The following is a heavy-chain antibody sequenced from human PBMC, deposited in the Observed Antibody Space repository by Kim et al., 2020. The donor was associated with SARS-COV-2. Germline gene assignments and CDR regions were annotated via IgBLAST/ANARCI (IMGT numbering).Heavy chain of an antibody. Sequence: SETLSLTCSVSGASITGIGSYWGWIRQPPGKELEWIGTVHSSGTPYYKPSLKSRLTIPVDTSKNQFSLKLTSVTAADTAVYYCARFRAASGYYAYNGVDVWGQGTTVTVS. V-gene: IGHV4-39*01. CDR2: VHSSGTP. CDR3: ARFRAASGYYAYNGVDV. D-gene: IGHD2-15*01. CDR1: GASITGIGSY. J-gene: IGHJ6*02.